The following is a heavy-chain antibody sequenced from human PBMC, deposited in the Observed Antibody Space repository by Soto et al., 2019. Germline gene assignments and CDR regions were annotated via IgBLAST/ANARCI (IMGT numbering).Heavy chain of an antibody. V-gene: IGHV3-30-3*01. D-gene: IGHD2-15*01. Sequence: GGSLRLSCAASGFTFSSYAMHWVRQAPGKGLEWVAVISYDGSNKYYADSVKGRFTISRDNSKNTLYLQMNSLRAEDTAVYYCAKATDIPDHNWFDPWGQGTLVTVSS. CDR3: AKATDIPDHNWFDP. CDR1: GFTFSSYA. J-gene: IGHJ5*02. CDR2: ISYDGSNK.